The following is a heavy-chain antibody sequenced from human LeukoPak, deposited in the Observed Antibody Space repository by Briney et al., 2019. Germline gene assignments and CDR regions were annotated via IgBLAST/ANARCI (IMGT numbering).Heavy chain of an antibody. Sequence: GGSLRLSCAASGFTFSSYAMSWVRQAPGKGLEWVSAISGSGGSTYYADSVKGRSTISRDNSKNTLYLQMNSLRAEDTAVYYCAKAADYGDYNGNWFDPWGQGTLVTVSS. V-gene: IGHV3-23*01. CDR1: GFTFSSYA. J-gene: IGHJ5*02. CDR2: ISGSGGST. D-gene: IGHD4-17*01. CDR3: AKAADYGDYNGNWFDP.